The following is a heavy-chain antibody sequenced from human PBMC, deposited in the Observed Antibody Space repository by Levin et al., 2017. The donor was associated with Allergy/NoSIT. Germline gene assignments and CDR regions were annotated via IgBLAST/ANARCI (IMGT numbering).Heavy chain of an antibody. J-gene: IGHJ6*02. CDR3: ARVVPYYGMDV. V-gene: IGHV1-8*01. CDR1: GYTFTSYD. Sequence: GESLKISCKASGYTFTSYDINWVRQATGQGLEWMGWMNPNSGNTGYAQKFQGRVTMTRNTSISTAYMDLSSLRSEDTAVYYCARVVPYYGMDVWGQGTTVTVSS. CDR2: MNPNSGNT.